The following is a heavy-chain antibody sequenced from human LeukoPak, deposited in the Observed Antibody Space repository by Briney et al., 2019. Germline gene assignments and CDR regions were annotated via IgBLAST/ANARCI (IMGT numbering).Heavy chain of an antibody. CDR3: ARDPYSSSWYDYFDY. J-gene: IGHJ4*02. CDR1: GGSVISSSYY. Sequence: PSETLSLTCTVSGGSVISSSYYWGWVRQPPGKGLEWIGEINHSGSTNYNPSLKSRVTISVDTSKNQFSLKLSSVTAADTAVYYCARDPYSSSWYDYFDYWGQGTLVTVSS. D-gene: IGHD6-13*01. V-gene: IGHV4-39*07. CDR2: INHSGST.